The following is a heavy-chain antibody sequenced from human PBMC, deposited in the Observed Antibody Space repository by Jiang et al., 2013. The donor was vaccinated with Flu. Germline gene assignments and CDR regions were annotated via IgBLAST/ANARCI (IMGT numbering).Heavy chain of an antibody. V-gene: IGHV1-69*04. CDR3: ARDIPRNDPGFDP. CDR2: IIPILGIA. CDR1: GGTFSSYA. D-gene: IGHD1-1*01. J-gene: IGHJ5*02. Sequence: GAEVKKPGSSVKVSCKASGGTFSSYAISWVRQAPGQGLEWMGRIIPILGIANYAQKFQGRVTITADKSTSTAYMELSSLRSEDTAVYYCARDIPRNDPGFDPWGQGTPGHRLL.